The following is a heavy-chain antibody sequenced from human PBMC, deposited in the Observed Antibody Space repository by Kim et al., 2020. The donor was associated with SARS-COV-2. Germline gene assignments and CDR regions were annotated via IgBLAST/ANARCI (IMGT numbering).Heavy chain of an antibody. D-gene: IGHD2-2*01. CDR3: ARSVQSEVVPAAVDY. V-gene: IGHV5-51*01. CDR1: GYSFTSYW. CDR2: IYPGDSDT. J-gene: IGHJ4*02. Sequence: GESLKISCKGSGYSFTSYWIGWVRQMPGKGLEWLGIIYPGDSDTRYSPSFQGQVTISADKSISTAYLQWSSLKASDTAMYYCARSVQSEVVPAAVDYWGQGTLVTVSS.